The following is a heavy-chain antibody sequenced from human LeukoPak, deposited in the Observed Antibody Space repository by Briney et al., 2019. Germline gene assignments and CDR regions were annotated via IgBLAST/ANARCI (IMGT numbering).Heavy chain of an antibody. V-gene: IGHV3-23*01. CDR3: ASGPPFLKYFEY. Sequence: GGSLRLSFAASGFTFSTYVMNWFRQAPGKGLEWVSTISVGAEYIFYADSVKGRFTISRDDSNNALYLQMHSLRAEDTALYYCASGPPFLKYFEYWGQGTLVTVSS. CDR2: ISVGAEYI. D-gene: IGHD3-3*01. CDR1: GFTFSTYV. J-gene: IGHJ4*02.